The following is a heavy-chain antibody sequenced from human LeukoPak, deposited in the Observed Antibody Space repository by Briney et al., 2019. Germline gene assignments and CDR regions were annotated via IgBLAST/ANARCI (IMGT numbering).Heavy chain of an antibody. CDR1: GYSISSGYY. CDR2: IYHSGST. Sequence: SETLSLTCTVSGYSISSGYYWGCIRQPPGKGLEWIGSIYHSGSTYFNPSLKSRVTISVDTSKNQFSLKLSSVTAADTAVYYCARHVRKRGIAVAGTPGWFDPWGQGTLVTVSS. J-gene: IGHJ5*02. V-gene: IGHV4-38-2*02. CDR3: ARHVRKRGIAVAGTPGWFDP. D-gene: IGHD6-19*01.